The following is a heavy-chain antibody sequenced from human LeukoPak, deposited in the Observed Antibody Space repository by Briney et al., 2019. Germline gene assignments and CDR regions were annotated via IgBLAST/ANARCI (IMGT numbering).Heavy chain of an antibody. Sequence: GGSLTLSCAASGFLLNEYTMRWVRQAPGKELEWVSSISTGEDDTIHADSVKARFTISRDSSKNTLSLHINSLRAEDTAIYYCARSSSSWGVFDIWGQGPMVTVSS. D-gene: IGHD7-27*01. CDR3: ARSSSSWGVFDI. V-gene: IGHV3-23*01. CDR2: ISTGEDDT. CDR1: GFLLNEYT. J-gene: IGHJ3*02.